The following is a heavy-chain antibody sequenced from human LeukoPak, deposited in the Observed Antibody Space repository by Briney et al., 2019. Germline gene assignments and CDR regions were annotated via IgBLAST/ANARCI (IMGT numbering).Heavy chain of an antibody. CDR1: GFTFSSYV. J-gene: IGHJ5*02. CDR2: ISSSSSTI. D-gene: IGHD3-3*01. Sequence: GGSLRLSCAASGFTFSSYVMSWVRQAPGKGLEWVSYISSSSSTIYYADSEKGRFTISRDNAKNSLYLQMNSLRAEDTAVYYCARDSLDDFWSGLAWGQGTLVTVSS. CDR3: ARDSLDDFWSGLA. V-gene: IGHV3-48*01.